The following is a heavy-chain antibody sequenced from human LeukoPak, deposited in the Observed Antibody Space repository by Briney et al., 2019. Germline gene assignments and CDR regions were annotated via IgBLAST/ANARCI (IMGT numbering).Heavy chain of an antibody. CDR2: VSYDGSNK. V-gene: IGHV3-30-3*01. CDR1: GFTFSSYS. J-gene: IGHJ4*02. Sequence: PGGSLTLSCAASGFTFSSYSMHWVRQAPGKGLEWVAVVSYDGSNKYYADSVKGRFTISRDNSKNTLYLQMNSLRAEDTAVYYCARDAKGITGTLDYWGQGTLVTVSS. D-gene: IGHD1-20*01. CDR3: ARDAKGITGTLDY.